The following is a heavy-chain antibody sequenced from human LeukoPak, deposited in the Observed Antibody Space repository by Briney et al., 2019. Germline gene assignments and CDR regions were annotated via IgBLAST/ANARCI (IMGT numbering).Heavy chain of an antibody. CDR1: GFTFSGYR. V-gene: IGHV3-21*01. CDR3: ARSFPYSSSAVDY. J-gene: IGHJ4*02. Sequence: GGSLRLSCVASGFTFSGYRMNWGRQAPGKGLEWVSSFSSSSSYIYYADSVKGRFTISRDNAKNLLYLQMNSLRAEDTAVYYCARSFPYSSSAVDYWGQGTLVTVSS. CDR2: FSSSSSYI. D-gene: IGHD6-6*01.